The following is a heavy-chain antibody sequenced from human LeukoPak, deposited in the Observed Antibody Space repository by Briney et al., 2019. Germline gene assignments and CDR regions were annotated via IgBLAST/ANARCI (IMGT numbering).Heavy chain of an antibody. CDR2: INSDGSST. CDR3: ARSGPTWDYYYYGMDV. J-gene: IGHJ6*02. CDR1: GFTFSSYA. Sequence: GGSLRLSCAASGFTFSSYAMNWVRQAPGKGLVWVSRINSDGSSTSYADSVKGRFTISRDNAKNTLYLQMNSLRAEDTAVYYCARSGPTWDYYYYGMDVWGQGTTVTVSS. V-gene: IGHV3-74*01. D-gene: IGHD2/OR15-2a*01.